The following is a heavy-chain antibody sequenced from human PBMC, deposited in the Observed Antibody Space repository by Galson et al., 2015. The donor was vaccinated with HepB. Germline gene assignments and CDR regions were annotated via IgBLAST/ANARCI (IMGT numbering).Heavy chain of an antibody. Sequence: SLRLSCAASGFTFSSYSMNWVRQAPGKGLEWVSSISSSSSYIYYADSVKGRFTISRDNAKNSLYLQMNSLRAEDTAVHYCARGSDSSGSNDYWGQGTLVTVSS. CDR1: GFTFSSYS. D-gene: IGHD3-22*01. CDR3: ARGSDSSGSNDY. V-gene: IGHV3-21*01. CDR2: ISSSSSYI. J-gene: IGHJ4*02.